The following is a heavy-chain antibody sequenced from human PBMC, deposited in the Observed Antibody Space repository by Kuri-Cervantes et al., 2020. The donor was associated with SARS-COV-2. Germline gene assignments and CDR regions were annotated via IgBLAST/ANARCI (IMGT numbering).Heavy chain of an antibody. CDR2: ISGSGGST. V-gene: IGHV3-23*01. D-gene: IGHD5-12*01. CDR1: GFTFSSYA. CDR3: AGYSGYDRDFDY. J-gene: IGHJ4*02. Sequence: GGSLRLSCAASGFTFSSYAMSWVRQAPGKGLEWVSAISGSGGSTYYADSVKGRFTISRDNSKNTLYLQMNSLRAEDTAVYYCAGYSGYDRDFDYWGQGTLVTGYS.